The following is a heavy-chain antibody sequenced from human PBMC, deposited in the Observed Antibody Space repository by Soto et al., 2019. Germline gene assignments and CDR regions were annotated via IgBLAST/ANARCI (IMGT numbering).Heavy chain of an antibody. D-gene: IGHD6-6*01. J-gene: IGHJ4*02. Sequence: GGSLRLSCAASGFTFSSYAMSWVRQAPGKGLEWVSAISGSGGSTYYADSVKGRFTISRDNSKNTLYLQMNSLRAEDTAVYYCATTGGYSSSFYLYYFDYWGQGTLVTVSS. CDR2: ISGSGGST. CDR3: ATTGGYSSSFYLYYFDY. V-gene: IGHV3-23*01. CDR1: GFTFSSYA.